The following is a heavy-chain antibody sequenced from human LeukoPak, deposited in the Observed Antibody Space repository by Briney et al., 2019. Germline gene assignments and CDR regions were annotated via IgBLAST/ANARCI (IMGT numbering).Heavy chain of an antibody. CDR2: INHSGSH. V-gene: IGHV4-34*01. Sequence: SDTLSLTCALSAGSFTVPSLSVGTQPPGKGLEWMGEINHSGSHNSHPSVKSRVTISVDTSKNQFSPQLSSVTAADTAVCYCGRGQSQNDYGERPYYYYGMDVWGQGATVTVSS. CDR1: AGSFTVPS. CDR3: GRGQSQNDYGERPYYYYGMDV. J-gene: IGHJ6*02. D-gene: IGHD4-17*01.